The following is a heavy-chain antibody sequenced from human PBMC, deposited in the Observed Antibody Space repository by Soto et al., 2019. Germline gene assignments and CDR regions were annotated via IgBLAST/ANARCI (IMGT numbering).Heavy chain of an antibody. CDR3: ARDRAKDTAMVDDAFDI. CDR2: ISAYNGNT. CDR1: GYTFTSYG. V-gene: IGHV1-18*01. Sequence: QVQLVQSGAEVKKPGASVKVSCKASGYTFTSYGISWVRQAPGQGLEWMGWISAYNGNTNYAQKLQGRVTMTTDTSTSTAYMELRSLRSDDTAVYYCARDRAKDTAMVDDAFDIWGQGTMVTVSS. J-gene: IGHJ3*02. D-gene: IGHD5-18*01.